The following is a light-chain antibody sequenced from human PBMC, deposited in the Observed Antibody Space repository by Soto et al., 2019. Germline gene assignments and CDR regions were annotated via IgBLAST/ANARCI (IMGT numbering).Light chain of an antibody. Sequence: AIQMTQSPSSMSASIGDRVTITCRASQDIRNEVGWYQQRPGKAPKLLVYGTSYLESGVPSRFSGGGSGTDFTLTISSLQPEDFATYYCLQDSSYPRTFCQGTTVEL. CDR3: LQDSSYPRT. V-gene: IGKV1-6*02. J-gene: IGKJ1*01. CDR2: GTS. CDR1: QDIRNE.